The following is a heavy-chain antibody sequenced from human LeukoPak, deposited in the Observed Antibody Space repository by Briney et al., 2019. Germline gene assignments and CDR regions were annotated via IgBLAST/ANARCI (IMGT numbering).Heavy chain of an antibody. J-gene: IGHJ5*02. Sequence: SETLSLTCTVSGGSISSYYWSWIRQPPGKGLEWIGYIYYSGSASYNTSFKSRVTISIDTSSNQLSLKLNSVTAADTAVYYCARHSNWNAGVDWFDPWGQGTLVTVSS. V-gene: IGHV4-59*08. CDR3: ARHSNWNAGVDWFDP. D-gene: IGHD1-20*01. CDR1: GGSISSYY. CDR2: IYYSGSA.